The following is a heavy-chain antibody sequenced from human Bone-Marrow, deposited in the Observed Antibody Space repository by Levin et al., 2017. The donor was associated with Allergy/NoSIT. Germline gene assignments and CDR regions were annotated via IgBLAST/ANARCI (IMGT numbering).Heavy chain of an antibody. J-gene: IGHJ6*02. CDR2: ISYDGIEK. Sequence: SCEASGFTFSDYAMHWVRQAPGKGLEWLAVISYDGIEKKYADSVKGRFTISRDNAKNTLFVQVSSLRAEDTALYYCARDRLLLTRVFHYYGMDVWGRGTTVTVSS. CDR1: GFTFSDYA. CDR3: ARDRLLLTRVFHYYGMDV. D-gene: IGHD3-9*01. V-gene: IGHV3-30-3*01.